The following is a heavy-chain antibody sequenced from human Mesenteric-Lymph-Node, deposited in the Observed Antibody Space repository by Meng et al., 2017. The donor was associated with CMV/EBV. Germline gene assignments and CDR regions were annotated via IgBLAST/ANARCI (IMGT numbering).Heavy chain of an antibody. V-gene: IGHV3-21*01. CDR3: ARALCSSTSCYYYYGMDV. J-gene: IGHJ6*02. D-gene: IGHD2-2*01. Sequence: GESLKISCAASGFTFSSYSMNWVRQAPGKGLEWVSSISSNSSYIYYADSVKGRFTISRDNAKNSPYLQMNSLRAEDTAVYYCARALCSSTSCYYYYGMDVWGQGTTVTVSS. CDR1: GFTFSSYS. CDR2: ISSNSSYI.